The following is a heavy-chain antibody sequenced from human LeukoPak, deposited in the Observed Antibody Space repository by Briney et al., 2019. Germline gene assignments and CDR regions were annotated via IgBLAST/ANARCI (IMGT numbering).Heavy chain of an antibody. CDR2: VGGSGDTT. D-gene: IGHD6-19*01. Sequence: PGGSLRLSCAASGFTFSSYEMIWVRQAPGKGLEWVSTVGGSGDTTYYADSVKGRFTISRDNSKNTLYLQMNSLRAEDTALYYCAKDSLVGSGWYRFDPWGQGALVTVSS. CDR1: GFTFSSYE. J-gene: IGHJ5*02. V-gene: IGHV3-23*01. CDR3: AKDSLVGSGWYRFDP.